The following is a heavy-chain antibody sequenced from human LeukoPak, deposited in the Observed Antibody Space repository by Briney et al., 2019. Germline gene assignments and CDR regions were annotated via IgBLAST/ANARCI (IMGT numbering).Heavy chain of an antibody. V-gene: IGHV1-24*01. CDR2: FDPEDGET. D-gene: IGHD2-2*01. CDR3: ATVGSTSRDFDY. CDR1: GYTLTELS. Sequence: ASVKVSCKVSGYTLTELSMHWERQAPGKGLEWMGGFDPEDGETIYAQKFQGRVTMTEDTSTDTAYMELSSLRSEDTAVYYCATVGSTSRDFDYWGQGTLVTVSS. J-gene: IGHJ4*02.